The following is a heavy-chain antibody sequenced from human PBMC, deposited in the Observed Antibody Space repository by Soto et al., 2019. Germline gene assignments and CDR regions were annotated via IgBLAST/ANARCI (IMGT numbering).Heavy chain of an antibody. J-gene: IGHJ6*03. D-gene: IGHD3-16*01. CDR3: ARVGGSLDYYYYYYMDV. Sequence: GGSPRISCAASGFTFCSYWMHWVRQDPGKGLVWVSRINSDGSSTNYADSVKGRFTISRDNAKNTLYLQMNSLRAEDTAVYYCARVGGSLDYYYYYYMDVWGKGTTVTVSS. CDR2: INSDGSST. CDR1: GFTFCSYW. V-gene: IGHV3-74*01.